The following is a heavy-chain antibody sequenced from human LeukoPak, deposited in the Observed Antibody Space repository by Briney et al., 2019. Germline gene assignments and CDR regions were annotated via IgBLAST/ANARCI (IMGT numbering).Heavy chain of an antibody. J-gene: IGHJ4*02. V-gene: IGHV3-23*01. D-gene: IGHD6-13*01. CDR1: GFTFSSYA. CDR2: ISGSGGST. CDR3: AKDSPLQQLVPLSFFDY. Sequence: PGGSLRLSCAASGFTFSSYAMSWVRQAPGKGLEWVSAISGSGGSTYYADSVKGRFTISRDNSKNTLYLQMNSLRAEDTAVYYCAKDSPLQQLVPLSFFDYWGQGTLVTVSS.